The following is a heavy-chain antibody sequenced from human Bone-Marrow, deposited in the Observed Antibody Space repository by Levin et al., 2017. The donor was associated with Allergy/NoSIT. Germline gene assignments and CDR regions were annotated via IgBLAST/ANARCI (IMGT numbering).Heavy chain of an antibody. CDR1: GFTFSSSA. Sequence: GESLKISCAASGFTFSSSAMTWVRQAPGKGLEWVSSISAGDASTYYTDSVKGRLTVSRDNSKNTLYLQVNSLRVEDTALYYCAKVRRGLDAFDIWGQATMVTVSS. CDR3: AKVRRGLDAFDI. J-gene: IGHJ3*02. D-gene: IGHD3/OR15-3a*01. CDR2: ISAGDAST. V-gene: IGHV3-23*01.